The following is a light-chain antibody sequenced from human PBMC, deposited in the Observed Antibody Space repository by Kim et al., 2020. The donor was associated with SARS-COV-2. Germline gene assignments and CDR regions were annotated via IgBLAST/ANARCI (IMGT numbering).Light chain of an antibody. Sequence: PWRPIYSYRTTSNLVNKVVNWYPQFPGNTPKLLIFYDALLASGVSDRFSGSKSGTSASLAINGLQSGDEADYFCATWDDSLNGHVFGTGTKVTVL. CDR1: TSNLVNKV. V-gene: IGLV1-36*01. CDR2: YDA. J-gene: IGLJ1*01. CDR3: ATWDDSLNGHV.